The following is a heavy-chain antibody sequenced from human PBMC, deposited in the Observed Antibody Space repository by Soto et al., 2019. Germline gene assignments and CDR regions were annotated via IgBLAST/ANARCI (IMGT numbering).Heavy chain of an antibody. Sequence: GGSLRLSCAGSGFTISDSYMSWVRQAPGKGLEWVSLIYSSGSTSYADSVRGRFTISRDNSMNTLHLQMKSLTAEDTAVYYCAKYLRMDTSSIFDCWGQGALVTVSS. CDR2: IYSSGST. D-gene: IGHD5-18*01. J-gene: IGHJ4*02. V-gene: IGHV3-53*01. CDR1: GFTISDSY. CDR3: AKYLRMDTSSIFDC.